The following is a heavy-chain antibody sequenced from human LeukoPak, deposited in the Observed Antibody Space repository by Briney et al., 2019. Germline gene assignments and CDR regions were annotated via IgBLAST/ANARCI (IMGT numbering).Heavy chain of an antibody. CDR1: RFTFSDYY. J-gene: IGHJ6*02. CDR3: ARYRLLWFGELFSYYYYGMDV. CDR2: ISSSGSTI. V-gene: IGHV3-11*01. Sequence: GGSLRLSCAASRFTFSDYYMSWIRQAPGKGLEWVSYISSSGSTIYYADSVKGRFTISRDNAKNSLYLQMNSLRAEDTAVYYCARYRLLWFGELFSYYYYGMDVWGQGTTVTVSS. D-gene: IGHD3-10*01.